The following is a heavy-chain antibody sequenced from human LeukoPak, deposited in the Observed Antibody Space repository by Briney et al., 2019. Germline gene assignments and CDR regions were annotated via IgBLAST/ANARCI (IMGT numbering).Heavy chain of an antibody. Sequence: PSETLSLTCTVSGGSISSSSYYWGWIRQPPGKGLEWIGSIYYSGSTYYNPSLKSRVTISVDTSKNQFSLKLSSVTAADTAVYYCARHMSGVEAFDIWGQGTMVTVSS. V-gene: IGHV4-39*01. CDR1: GGSISSSSYY. D-gene: IGHD3-10*01. CDR2: IYYSGST. J-gene: IGHJ3*02. CDR3: ARHMSGVEAFDI.